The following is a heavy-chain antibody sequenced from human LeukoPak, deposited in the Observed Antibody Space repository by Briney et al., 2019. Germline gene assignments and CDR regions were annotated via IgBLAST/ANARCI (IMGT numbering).Heavy chain of an antibody. V-gene: IGHV4-59*08. CDR1: GGSISSYY. CDR3: ARLAPCGDNYGCGSHFDY. Sequence: PSETLSLTCTVSGGSISSYYWNWSRQPPGKGLEWIGYIYYSGSTNYNPSLKSRVAISVDTSKNQFSLKLTSVTAADTAVYYCARLAPCGDNYGCGSHFDYWGQGTLVTVSS. J-gene: IGHJ4*02. D-gene: IGHD5-18*01. CDR2: IYYSGST.